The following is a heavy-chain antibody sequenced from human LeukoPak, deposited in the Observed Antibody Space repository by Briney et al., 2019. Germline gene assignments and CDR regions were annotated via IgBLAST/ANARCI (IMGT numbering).Heavy chain of an antibody. Sequence: PGGSLRLSCAASGFTVSSNYMSWVRQAPGKGLEWVSVIYSGGSTYYADSVKGRFTISRDNSKNTLYLQMNSLRAEDTAVYYCASTTDVAAAGTQLYFDYWGQGTLVTVSS. CDR3: ASTTDVAAAGTQLYFDY. CDR2: IYSGGST. D-gene: IGHD6-13*01. CDR1: GFTVSSNY. V-gene: IGHV3-53*01. J-gene: IGHJ4*02.